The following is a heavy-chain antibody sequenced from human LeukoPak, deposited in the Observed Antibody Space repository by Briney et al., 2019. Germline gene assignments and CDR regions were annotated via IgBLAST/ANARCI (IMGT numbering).Heavy chain of an antibody. D-gene: IGHD6-19*01. J-gene: IGHJ4*02. V-gene: IGHV4-34*01. CDR3: ARGPSAVAGLSR. CDR2: INHSGST. Sequence: PSETLPLTCACHGGSFSGYYWRGIRQPPGKGLEWIGEINHSGSTNYNSSLKSRVTISVDTSKNQFSLKLSSVTAADTAVYYCARGPSAVAGLSRWGQGTLVTVSS. CDR1: GGSFSGYY.